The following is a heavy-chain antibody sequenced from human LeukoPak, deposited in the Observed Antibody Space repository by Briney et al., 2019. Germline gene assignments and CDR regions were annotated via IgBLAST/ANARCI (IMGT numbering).Heavy chain of an antibody. Sequence: SGTLSLTCDVSGGSINDRDWWTWVRQPPGKGLEWIGYIYYSGSTNYNPSLKSRVITSVDMSKNQFSLKLSSVIAADTAVYYCAREDVDNAFDIWGQGTMVTVSS. D-gene: IGHD5-12*01. CDR2: IYYSGST. V-gene: IGHV4-4*02. CDR1: GGSINDRDW. J-gene: IGHJ3*02. CDR3: AREDVDNAFDI.